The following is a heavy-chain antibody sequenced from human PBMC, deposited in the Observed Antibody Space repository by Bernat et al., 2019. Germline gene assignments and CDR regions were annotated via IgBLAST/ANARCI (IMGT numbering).Heavy chain of an antibody. CDR2: ISAYNGNT. V-gene: IGHV1-18*01. J-gene: IGHJ3*02. CDR3: ARDDGDYVDAFDI. CDR1: GYTFTSYG. D-gene: IGHD4-17*01. Sequence: QVQLVQSGAEVKKPGASVKVSCKASGYTFTSYGISWVRQAPGQALEWRGWISAYNGNTNYAQQLQGRVTMTTDTSTITAYMELRSMRSDDAAVYYCARDDGDYVDAFDIWGQGTMVTVSS.